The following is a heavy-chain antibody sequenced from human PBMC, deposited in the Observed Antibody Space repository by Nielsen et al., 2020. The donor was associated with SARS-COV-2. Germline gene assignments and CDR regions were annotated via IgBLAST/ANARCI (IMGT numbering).Heavy chain of an antibody. Sequence: GESLKISCAASGFTFNIYAMAWVRRAPGRGLQWVTGVSASGGSTYYTDSEKGRFSISRDNSKNTLFLQMHSLRVEDTALYYCAKDGVVRGDALDLWGQGTMVTVS. CDR3: AKDGVVRGDALDL. J-gene: IGHJ3*01. CDR2: VSASGGST. D-gene: IGHD3-10*01. V-gene: IGHV3-23*01. CDR1: GFTFNIYA.